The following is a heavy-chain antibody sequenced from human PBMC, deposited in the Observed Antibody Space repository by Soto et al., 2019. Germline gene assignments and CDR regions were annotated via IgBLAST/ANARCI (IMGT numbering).Heavy chain of an antibody. CDR1: GFTFGDYA. D-gene: IGHD5-12*01. CDR3: TREGYSGYDPVDY. V-gene: IGHV3-49*03. Sequence: PGGSLRLSCTASGFTFGDYAMSWFRQAPGKGLEWVGFIRSKAYGGTTEYAASVKGRFTISRDDSKSIAYLQMNSLKTEDTAVYYCTREGYSGYDPVDYWGQGTLVTVSS. CDR2: IRSKAYGGTT. J-gene: IGHJ4*02.